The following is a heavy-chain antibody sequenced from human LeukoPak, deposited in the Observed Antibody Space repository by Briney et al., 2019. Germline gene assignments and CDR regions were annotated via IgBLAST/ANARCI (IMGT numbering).Heavy chain of an antibody. V-gene: IGHV5-51*01. Sequence: RGESLKISCKGSGYSFTSYWIGWVRQMPGKGLEWMGIIYPGDSDTRYSPSFQGQVTISADKSISTAYLQWRSLKASDTAMYYCARHDPVYCSSTSCPQAPFFDYWGQGTLVTVSS. J-gene: IGHJ4*02. CDR1: GYSFTSYW. D-gene: IGHD2-2*01. CDR2: IYPGDSDT. CDR3: ARHDPVYCSSTSCPQAPFFDY.